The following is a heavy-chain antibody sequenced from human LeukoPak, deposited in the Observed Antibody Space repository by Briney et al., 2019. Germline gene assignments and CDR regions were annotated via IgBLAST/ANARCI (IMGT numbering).Heavy chain of an antibody. CDR3: ARDVNDSSGYLAPPAYYYYYMDV. J-gene: IGHJ6*03. V-gene: IGHV4-30-2*01. CDR2: IYHSGST. D-gene: IGHD3-22*01. CDR1: GGSISSGGYY. Sequence: PSETLSLTCTVSGGSISSGGYYWSWIRQPPGKGLEWIGYIYHSGSTHYNPSLKSRVTISVDRSKNQFSLKLSSVTAADTAVYYCARDVNDSSGYLAPPAYYYYYMDVWGKGTTVTVSS.